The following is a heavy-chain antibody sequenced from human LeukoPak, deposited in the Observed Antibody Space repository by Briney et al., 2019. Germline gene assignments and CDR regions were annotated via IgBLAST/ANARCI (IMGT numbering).Heavy chain of an antibody. CDR2: ISNSGST. J-gene: IGHJ3*02. V-gene: IGHV4-59*01. Sequence: SETLSLTCTVSNDSIKDYYWNWIRQPPGKGLQWIGFISNSGSTNYNPSLKSRVTISIDTSKRQFSLKLSSVTAADTAVYYCARYEVGSSWAQAFDMWGQGTMVTVSS. D-gene: IGHD6-13*01. CDR1: NDSIKDYY. CDR3: ARYEVGSSWAQAFDM.